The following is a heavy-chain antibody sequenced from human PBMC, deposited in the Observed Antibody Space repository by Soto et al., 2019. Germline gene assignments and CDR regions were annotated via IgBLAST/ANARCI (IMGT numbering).Heavy chain of an antibody. CDR1: GGSISSYY. V-gene: IGHV4-59*01. CDR2: IYYSGST. J-gene: IGHJ6*03. CDR3: ARTASSSSYYYYYMDV. Sequence: PSETLSLTCTVSGGSISSYYWSWIRQPPGKGLEWIGYIYYSGSTNYNPSLKSRVTISVDTSKNQFSLKLSSVTAADTAVYYCARTASSSSYYYYYMDVWGKGTTVTVSS. D-gene: IGHD6-6*01.